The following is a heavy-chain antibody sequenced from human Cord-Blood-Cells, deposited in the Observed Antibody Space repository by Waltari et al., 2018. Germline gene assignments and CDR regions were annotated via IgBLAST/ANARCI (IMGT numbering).Heavy chain of an antibody. CDR2: INPYMGGT. V-gene: IGHV1-2*02. J-gene: IGHJ1*01. CDR3: ARIAAAGAEYFQH. Sequence: QVQLVQSGAEVKKPGASVKVSCKASGYTFTGYYMHWVRQAPGQGLEWMGWINPYMGGTNYAQKFQGRVTMTRDTSISTAYMELSRLRSDDTAVYYCARIAAAGAEYFQHWGQGTLVTVSS. D-gene: IGHD6-13*01. CDR1: GYTFTGYY.